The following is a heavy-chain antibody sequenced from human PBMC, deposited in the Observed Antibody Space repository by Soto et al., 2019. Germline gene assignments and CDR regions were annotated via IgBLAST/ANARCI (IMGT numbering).Heavy chain of an antibody. CDR3: ARFYCFAVVTDSFSF. J-gene: IGHJ4*02. V-gene: IGHV1-46*02. Sequence: SVKVSCKSSGYPFNTYYLHWVRQAPGQGLEWMGMIHPSGGGSTYAQKFLGRVAMTMDSSTSTVFMELTSLRSADTAVYYCARFYCFAVVTDSFSFWGQGTPVTVSS. CDR1: GYPFNTYY. D-gene: IGHD2-21*02. CDR2: IHPSGGGS.